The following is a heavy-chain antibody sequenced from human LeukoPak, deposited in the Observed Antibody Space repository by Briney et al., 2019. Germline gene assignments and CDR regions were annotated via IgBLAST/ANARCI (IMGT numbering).Heavy chain of an antibody. V-gene: IGHV4-34*01. CDR1: GGSFSGYY. J-gene: IGHJ5*02. CDR3: ARVADCSSTSCYAGWGPDWFDP. Sequence: SETLSLTCAVYGGSFSGYYWSWIRQPPGKGLEWIGEINHSGSTNYNPSLKSRVTISVDKSKNQFSLKLSSVTAADTAVYYCARVADCSSTSCYAGWGPDWFDPWGQGTLVTVSS. D-gene: IGHD2-2*01. CDR2: INHSGST.